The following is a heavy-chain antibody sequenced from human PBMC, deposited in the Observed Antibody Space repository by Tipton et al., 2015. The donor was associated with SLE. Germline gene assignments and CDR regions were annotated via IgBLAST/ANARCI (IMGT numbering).Heavy chain of an antibody. CDR1: GGSLSSYY. V-gene: IGHV4-59*01. Sequence: TLSLTCTVSGGSLSSYYCSWIRQPPGKGLEWIGYIYYSGSTNYNPSLKSRVTIPVDTSKNQFSLKLSSVTAAGTAVYYCARMGYYYYYMDVWGKGTTVTVSS. CDR2: IYYSGST. J-gene: IGHJ6*03. CDR3: ARMGYYYYYMDV.